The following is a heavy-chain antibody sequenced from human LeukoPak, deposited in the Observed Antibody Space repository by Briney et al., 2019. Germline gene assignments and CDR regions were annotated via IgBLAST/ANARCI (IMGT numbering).Heavy chain of an antibody. CDR1: GFTFSSYW. CDR2: IKYDGNEE. V-gene: IGHV3-7*01. D-gene: IGHD1-1*01. CDR3: KSGGAAPGSFDY. J-gene: IGHJ4*02. Sequence: GGSLRLSCAASGFTFSSYWMSWMRQAPGKGLEWVANIKYDGNEEYYVDSVRGRFTISRDNAKNSLYLQLNSLRVEDTVVYYCKSGGAAPGSFDYWGQGTLVTVSP.